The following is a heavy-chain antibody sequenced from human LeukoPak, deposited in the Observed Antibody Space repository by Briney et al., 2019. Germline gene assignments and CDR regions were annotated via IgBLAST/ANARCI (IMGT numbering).Heavy chain of an antibody. CDR1: GGSISSYY. J-gene: IGHJ3*02. CDR3: ARDQTSKGDAFDI. Sequence: SETLSLTCIVSGGSISSYYWSWIRQPPGKGLEWIGYIHYSGSTNYNPSLKSRVTISVAKNQFSLKLSSVTAADTAVYYCARDQTSKGDAFDIWGQGTMVTVSS. V-gene: IGHV4-59*01. CDR2: IHYSGST.